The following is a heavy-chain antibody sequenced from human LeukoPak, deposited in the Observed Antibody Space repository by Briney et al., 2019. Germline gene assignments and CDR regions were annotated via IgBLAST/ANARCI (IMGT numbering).Heavy chain of an antibody. V-gene: IGHV4-59*01. CDR1: GGSISSYY. CDR2: IYYSGST. J-gene: IGHJ6*02. CDR3: ARGYCSGGGCYYYGMDD. D-gene: IGHD2-15*01. Sequence: KPSETLSLTCTVSGGSISSYYWSWIRQPPGKGLEWIGYIYYSGSTNYNPSLKSRVTISVDTSKNQFSLKLTSVTAADTAVYYCARGYCSGGGCYYYGMDDWGQGTTVTVSS.